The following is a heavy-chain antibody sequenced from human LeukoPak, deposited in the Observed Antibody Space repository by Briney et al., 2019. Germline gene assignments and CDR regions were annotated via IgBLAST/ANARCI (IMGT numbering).Heavy chain of an antibody. Sequence: PSESLSLTCAVYGGSFSGYYWSWMRQPPGKGLEWIGEINHSGSTNYNPSLKSRVTISVDTSKNQFSLKLSSVTAADTAVYYCARAYSSGWYFDYWGQGTLVTVSS. V-gene: IGHV4-34*01. CDR3: ARAYSSGWYFDY. D-gene: IGHD6-19*01. CDR2: INHSGST. CDR1: GGSFSGYY. J-gene: IGHJ4*02.